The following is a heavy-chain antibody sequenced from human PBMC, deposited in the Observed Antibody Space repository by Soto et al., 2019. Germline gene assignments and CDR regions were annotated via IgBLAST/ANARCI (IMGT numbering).Heavy chain of an antibody. D-gene: IGHD1-26*01. CDR3: ARSGSFAPVDY. Sequence: PSETLSLTCSVSGGSISSGYHWSWLRQRAGKGLEWRGSIYYSVSTYYNPSLKSRLSISVTTSTDQFSLRLSSVTAADTAMYYCARSGSFAPVDYWGQGTLVTVSS. CDR2: IYYSVST. V-gene: IGHV4-31*03. CDR1: GGSISSGYH. J-gene: IGHJ4*02.